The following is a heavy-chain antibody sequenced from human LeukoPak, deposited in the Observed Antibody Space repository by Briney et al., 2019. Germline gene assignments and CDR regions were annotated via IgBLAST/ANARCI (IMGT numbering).Heavy chain of an antibody. D-gene: IGHD2-2*01. V-gene: IGHV3-21*01. CDR1: GFTFSSYS. J-gene: IGHJ3*02. CDR2: INSSSSYI. CDR3: AGGPIVVVPAAAHAFDI. Sequence: GGSLRLSCAASGFTFSSYSMNWVRQAPGKGLEWVSSINSSSSYIYYADSVKGRFTISRDNAKNSLYLQMNSLRAEDTAVYYCAGGPIVVVPAAAHAFDIWGQGTMVTVSS.